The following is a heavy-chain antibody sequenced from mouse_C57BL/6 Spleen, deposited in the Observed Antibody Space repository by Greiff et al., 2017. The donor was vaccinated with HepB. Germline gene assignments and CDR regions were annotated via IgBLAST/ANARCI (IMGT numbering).Heavy chain of an antibody. CDR2: IDPEDGET. CDR3: ARLFITTVVAKYYFDY. Sequence: VQLQQSGAELVKPGASVKLSCTASGFNIKDYYMHWVKQRTEQGLEWIGRIDPEDGETKYAPKFQGKATITADTSSNTAYLQLSSLTSEDTAVYYCARLFITTVVAKYYFDYWGQGTTLTVSS. V-gene: IGHV14-2*01. CDR1: GFNIKDYY. D-gene: IGHD1-1*01. J-gene: IGHJ2*01.